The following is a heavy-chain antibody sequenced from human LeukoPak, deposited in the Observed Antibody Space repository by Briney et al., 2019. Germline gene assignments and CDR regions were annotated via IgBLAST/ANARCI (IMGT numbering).Heavy chain of an antibody. CDR1: GGSFSGYY. Sequence: SETLSLTCAVYGGSFSGYYWSWIRQPPGKGLEWIGYIYYSGSTNYNPSLKSRVTISVDTSKNQFSLKPSSVTAADTAVYYCARARYRYRSWPLFDYWGQGTLVTVSS. CDR2: IYYSGST. V-gene: IGHV4-59*01. J-gene: IGHJ4*02. D-gene: IGHD6-13*01. CDR3: ARARYRYRSWPLFDY.